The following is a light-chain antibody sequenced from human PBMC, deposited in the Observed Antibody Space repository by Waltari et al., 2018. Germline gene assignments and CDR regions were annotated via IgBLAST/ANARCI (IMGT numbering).Light chain of an antibody. Sequence: EVVLTQSPATLSLSPGERAILSCRASQSISSYLEWYQQKPGPAPRLLIYGASNRATGIPARFSGSGSGTDFTLTISSLEPEDFAVYYCQQRSGGPTFGQGTKVEIK. V-gene: IGKV3-11*01. CDR2: GAS. J-gene: IGKJ1*01. CDR1: QSISSY. CDR3: QQRSGGPT.